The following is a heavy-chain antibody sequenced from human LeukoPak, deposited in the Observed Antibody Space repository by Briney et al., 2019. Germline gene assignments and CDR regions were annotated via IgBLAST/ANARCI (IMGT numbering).Heavy chain of an antibody. V-gene: IGHV1-69*05. CDR1: GGTFSSYA. Sequence: GASVKVSCKASGGTFSSYAISWVRQAPGQGLEWMGGIIPIFGTANYAQKFQGRVTITTDESTSTAYMELSSLRSEDTAEYYCLCFGLGAHGAGTYWGQGTLVTVSS. D-gene: IGHD6-13*01. CDR2: IIPIFGTA. CDR3: LCFGLGAHGAGTY. J-gene: IGHJ4*02.